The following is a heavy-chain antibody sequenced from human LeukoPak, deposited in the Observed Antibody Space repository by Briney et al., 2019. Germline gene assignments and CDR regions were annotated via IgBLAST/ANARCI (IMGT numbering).Heavy chain of an antibody. V-gene: IGHV3-23*01. Sequence: GGSLRLSCAASGFTFNNSAISWVRQTPGKGLEWVSTISTSDGSTFFADSVKGRFTISRDNSKNTLYLQMNSLRAGDTAVYYCARDPRGPITMVRGVIYFDYWGQGTLVTVSS. CDR2: ISTSDGST. J-gene: IGHJ4*02. D-gene: IGHD3-10*01. CDR3: ARDPRGPITMVRGVIYFDY. CDR1: GFTFNNSA.